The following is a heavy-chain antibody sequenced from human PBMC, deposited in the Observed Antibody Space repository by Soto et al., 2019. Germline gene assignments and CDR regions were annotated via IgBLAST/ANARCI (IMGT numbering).Heavy chain of an antibody. Sequence: EASVKVSCKASGGTFSSYAISWVRQAPGQGLEWMGGIIPIFGTANYAQKFQGRVTITADESTSTAYMELSSLRSEDTAVYYCAREARITMIVVGDAFDIWGQGTMVTVSS. J-gene: IGHJ3*02. D-gene: IGHD3-22*01. CDR1: GGTFSSYA. V-gene: IGHV1-69*13. CDR2: IIPIFGTA. CDR3: AREARITMIVVGDAFDI.